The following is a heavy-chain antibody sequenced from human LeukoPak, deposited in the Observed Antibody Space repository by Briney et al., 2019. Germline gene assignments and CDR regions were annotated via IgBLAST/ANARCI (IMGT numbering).Heavy chain of an antibody. V-gene: IGHV3-23*01. J-gene: IGHJ5*02. CDR2: ISGSGGST. Sequence: GGSLRLSCAVSGITLSNYGMSWVRQAPGKGLEWVAGISGSGGSTYYADSVKGRFTISRDNPKNTLYLQMNSLRAEDTAVYYCARDSRSSGFNWFDPWGQGTLVTVSS. D-gene: IGHD6-19*01. CDR3: ARDSRSSGFNWFDP. CDR1: GITLSNYG.